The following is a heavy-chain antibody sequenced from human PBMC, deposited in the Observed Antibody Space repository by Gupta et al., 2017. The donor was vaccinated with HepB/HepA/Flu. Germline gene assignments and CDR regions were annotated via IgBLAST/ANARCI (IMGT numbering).Heavy chain of an antibody. Sequence: EVQLLESGGGLVQPGGSLRLSCAASGFTFSSYAMSWVRQAPGKGLEWVSAISGSGGSTYYADSVKGRFTISRDNSKNTLYLQMNSLRAEDTAVYYCAKDLLYSSSWSLLESDAFDIWGQGTMVTVSS. CDR2: ISGSGGST. CDR1: GFTFSSYA. CDR3: AKDLLYSSSWSLLESDAFDI. D-gene: IGHD6-13*01. J-gene: IGHJ3*02. V-gene: IGHV3-23*01.